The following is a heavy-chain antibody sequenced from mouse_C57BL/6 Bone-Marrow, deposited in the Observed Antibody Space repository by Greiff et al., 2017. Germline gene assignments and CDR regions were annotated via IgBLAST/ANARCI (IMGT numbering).Heavy chain of an antibody. Sequence: EVKVVESGGGLVQPGESLKLSCESNEYEFPSHDMSWVRKTPEKRLELVAAINSDGGSTYYPDTMERRFIISRDNTKKTLYLQMSSLRSEDTALYYCARHESTMITPDYFDYWGQGTTLTVSS. J-gene: IGHJ2*01. D-gene: IGHD2-4*01. CDR3: ARHESTMITPDYFDY. CDR2: INSDGGST. V-gene: IGHV5-2*01. CDR1: EYEFPSHD.